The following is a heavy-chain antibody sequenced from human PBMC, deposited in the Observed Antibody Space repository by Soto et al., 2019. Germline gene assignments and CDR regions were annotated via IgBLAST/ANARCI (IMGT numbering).Heavy chain of an antibody. CDR3: ARDGREASGMDV. CDR2: IYYRGST. V-gene: IGHV4-59*11. CDR1: GGSISSHY. J-gene: IGHJ6*02. Sequence: SETLSLTCTVSGGSISSHYWSWVRQAPGKGLEWIGHIYYRGSTTYNPSLRSRSTISVDTSNNQFSLKLNSATTADTAVYYCARDGREASGMDVWGQGTKVTVSS. D-gene: IGHD1-26*01.